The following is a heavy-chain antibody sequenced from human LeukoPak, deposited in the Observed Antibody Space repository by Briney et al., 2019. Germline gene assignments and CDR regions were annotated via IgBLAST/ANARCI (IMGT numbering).Heavy chain of an antibody. D-gene: IGHD6-6*01. V-gene: IGHV1-2*06. J-gene: IGHJ4*02. CDR1: GYTFTGHY. CDR3: ARGSRIAARPSDY. CDR2: INPNSGGT. Sequence: GASVKVSCKASGYTFTGHYMHWVRQAPGQGFEWMGRINPNSGGTNYAQKFQGRVTMTRDTSISTAYMELSRLRSDDTAVYYCARGSRIAARPSDYWGQGTLVTVSS.